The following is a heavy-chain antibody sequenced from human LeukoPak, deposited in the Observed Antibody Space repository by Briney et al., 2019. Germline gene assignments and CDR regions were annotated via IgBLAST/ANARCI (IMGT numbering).Heavy chain of an antibody. CDR3: ARGEPDYGDYGIDP. D-gene: IGHD4-17*01. Sequence: SETLSLTCAVYGGSFNGFFWSWIRQPPGKRLEWLGEINYSASTNYNPSLKNRVTLSVDTSRNQFSLKLNSVTAADTAVYYCARGEPDYGDYGIDPWGQGTLVTVSS. CDR2: INYSAST. J-gene: IGHJ5*02. V-gene: IGHV4-34*01. CDR1: GGSFNGFF.